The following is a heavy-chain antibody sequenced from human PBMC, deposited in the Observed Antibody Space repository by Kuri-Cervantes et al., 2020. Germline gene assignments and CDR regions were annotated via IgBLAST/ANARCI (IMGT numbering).Heavy chain of an antibody. CDR2: ISSSSSTI. J-gene: IGHJ4*02. CDR1: GFTFSSYA. CDR3: ATGNGDSRYYFDC. D-gene: IGHD4-17*01. Sequence: GGSLRLSCAASGFTFSSYAMHWVRQAPGKGLEWVSYISSSSSTIYYADSVKGRFTISRDNAKNTLYLQMNNLRVEDTAVYYCATGNGDSRYYFDCWGQGTLVTVSS. V-gene: IGHV3-48*01.